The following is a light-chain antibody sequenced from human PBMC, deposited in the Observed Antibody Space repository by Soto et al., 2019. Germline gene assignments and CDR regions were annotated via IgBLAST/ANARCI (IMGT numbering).Light chain of an antibody. CDR3: GTWDSSLSAGV. Sequence: QSVLTQPPSVSAAPGQKVTISCSGSSSNIGNNYVSWYQQLPGTAPKLLIYGNDERPSGIPDRFSGSKSGTSATLDITGLQTGDEADYYCGTWDSSLSAGVFGGGTKLTVL. CDR2: GND. J-gene: IGLJ2*01. CDR1: SSNIGNNY. V-gene: IGLV1-51*01.